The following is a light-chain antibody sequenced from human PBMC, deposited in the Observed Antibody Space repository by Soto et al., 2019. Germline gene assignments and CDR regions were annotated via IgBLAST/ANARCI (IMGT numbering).Light chain of an antibody. CDR3: QTWGAGFSVV. CDR2: VNTDGSH. CDR1: SGHSSYA. J-gene: IGLJ2*01. Sequence: QSVLTQSPSASASLGASVKLTCTLSSGHSSYAIAWHQQQPEKGPRYLMKVNTDGSHNKGDGIPDRFSGSSSGAERYLTISSLQSEDEADYYCQTWGAGFSVVFGGGTKFTVL. V-gene: IGLV4-69*01.